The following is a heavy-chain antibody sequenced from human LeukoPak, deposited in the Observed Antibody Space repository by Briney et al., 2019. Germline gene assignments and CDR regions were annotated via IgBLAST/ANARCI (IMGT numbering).Heavy chain of an antibody. CDR1: GFTFSSYW. CDR3: VKDFGRVRGTPDS. J-gene: IGHJ4*02. CDR2: ISGSGNGFSI. V-gene: IGHV3-64D*06. Sequence: GSLRLSCAASGFTFSSYWMSWVRQTPGKGPEYVSTISGSGNGFSIYYADSVKGRFTISRDDSKSILYLQMNGLRSEDTAVYYCVKDFGRVRGTPDSWGQGTLVTVSS. D-gene: IGHD3-16*01.